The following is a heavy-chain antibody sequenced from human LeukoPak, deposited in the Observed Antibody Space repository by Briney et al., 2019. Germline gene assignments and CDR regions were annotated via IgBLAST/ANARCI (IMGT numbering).Heavy chain of an antibody. CDR2: ISYDGSNK. CDR3: ARGLLWFGELSNN. Sequence: GGSLRLSCAASGFTFSSYAMHWVRQAPGKGLEWVAVISYDGSNKYYADPVKGRFTISRDNSKNTLYLQMNSLRAEDTAVYYCARGLLWFGELSNNWGQGTLVTVSS. CDR1: GFTFSSYA. V-gene: IGHV3-30-3*01. J-gene: IGHJ4*02. D-gene: IGHD3-10*01.